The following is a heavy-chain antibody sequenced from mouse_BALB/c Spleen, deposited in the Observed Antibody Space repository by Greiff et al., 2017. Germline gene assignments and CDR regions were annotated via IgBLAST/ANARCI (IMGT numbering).Heavy chain of an antibody. D-gene: IGHD2-14*01. V-gene: IGHV5-12-2*01. CDR2: ISTGGGST. CDR1: GFTFSSYT. CDR3: ARHDRYDPLAY. J-gene: IGHJ3*01. Sequence: DVKLVESGGGLVQPGGSLKLSCAASGFTFSSYTMSWVRQTPEKRLEWVAYISTGGGSTYYPDTVKGRFTISRDNANNTLYLQMSSLKSEDTAMYYCARHDRYDPLAYWGQGTLVTVSA.